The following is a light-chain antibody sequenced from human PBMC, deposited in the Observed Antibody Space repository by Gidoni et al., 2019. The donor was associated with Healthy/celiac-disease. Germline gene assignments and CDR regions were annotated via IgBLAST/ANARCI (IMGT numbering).Light chain of an antibody. V-gene: IGKV3-20*01. J-gene: IGKJ2*01. CDR2: GAS. CDR1: QSVSSSY. Sequence: EIVLTQSPGTLSLSPGERATLSCMASQSVSSSYLSWYQRTPGQAPRLLIYGASSRATGIPDRFRGSGSGTDFTLTISRLEPEDFSVYYCQQYGSSPRYTFXXXTKLEIK. CDR3: QQYGSSPRYT.